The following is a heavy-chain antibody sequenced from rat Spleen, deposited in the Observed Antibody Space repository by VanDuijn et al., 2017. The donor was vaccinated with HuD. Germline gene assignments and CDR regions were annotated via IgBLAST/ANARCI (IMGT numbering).Heavy chain of an antibody. CDR3: ATGGDYNYRFAY. Sequence: EVQLAGSGGGLVQPGRSLKLSCAASGFTFSDYYMAWVRQAPTKGLEWVASISYDGGSAYYRDSVKGQFTISRDNAKSTLYLQMDSLRSEDTATYYCATGGDYNYRFAYWGQGTLVTVSS. D-gene: IGHD1-5*01. V-gene: IGHV5-20*01. CDR1: GFTFSDYY. CDR2: ISYDGGSA. J-gene: IGHJ3*01.